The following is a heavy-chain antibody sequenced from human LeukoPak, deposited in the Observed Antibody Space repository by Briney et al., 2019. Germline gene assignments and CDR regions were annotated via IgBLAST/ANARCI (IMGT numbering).Heavy chain of an antibody. Sequence: GGSLRLSCAASGFTFSSYWMSWVRQAPGKGLEWVANIKQVGSEKYYVDSVKGRFTISRDNAKNSLYLQMNSLRVEDTAVYYCARTRNWNDFDYWGQGTLVTVSS. J-gene: IGHJ4*02. CDR2: IKQVGSEK. V-gene: IGHV3-7*03. CDR1: GFTFSSYW. CDR3: ARTRNWNDFDY. D-gene: IGHD1-1*01.